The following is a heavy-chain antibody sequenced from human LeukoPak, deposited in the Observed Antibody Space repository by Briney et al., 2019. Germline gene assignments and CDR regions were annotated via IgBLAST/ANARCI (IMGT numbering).Heavy chain of an antibody. CDR2: ISSSSSYI. Sequence: GGSLRLSCAASGFTFSSYSMNWVRQAPGKGLVWVSSISSSSSYIYYADSVKGRFTISRDNAKNSLYLQMNSLRAEDTAVYYCARGPYSSGLYVIDYWGQGTLVTVSS. CDR1: GFTFSSYS. V-gene: IGHV3-21*01. D-gene: IGHD6-19*01. J-gene: IGHJ4*02. CDR3: ARGPYSSGLYVIDY.